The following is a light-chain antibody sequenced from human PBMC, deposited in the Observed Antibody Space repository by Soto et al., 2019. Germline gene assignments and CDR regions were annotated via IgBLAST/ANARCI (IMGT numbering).Light chain of an antibody. V-gene: IGLV2-14*01. CDR3: YSYTTSSTWV. CDR1: SSDVGAYNY. CDR2: EVS. Sequence: QSVLTQPASVSGSPGQSITISCAGTSSDVGAYNYVSWYQQHPDKAPKVMIYEVSIRPSGVSDRFSGSKSGNTASLTISGLQAEDEAVYYCYSYTTSSTWVFGGGTNLTVL. J-gene: IGLJ3*02.